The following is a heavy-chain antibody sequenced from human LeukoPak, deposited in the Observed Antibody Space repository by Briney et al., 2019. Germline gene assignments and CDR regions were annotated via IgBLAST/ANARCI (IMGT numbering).Heavy chain of an antibody. CDR3: ARSGWFGEASML. Sequence: SETLSLTCTVSGGSISSRSYYWGWIRQPPGKGLEWIGSLYYSGSTYYNPSLKSRVTISVDTSKNQFSLKLSSVTAADTAVYYCARSGWFGEASMLWGQGTLVTVSS. CDR2: LYYSGST. CDR1: GGSISSRSYY. J-gene: IGHJ4*02. D-gene: IGHD3-10*01. V-gene: IGHV4-39*01.